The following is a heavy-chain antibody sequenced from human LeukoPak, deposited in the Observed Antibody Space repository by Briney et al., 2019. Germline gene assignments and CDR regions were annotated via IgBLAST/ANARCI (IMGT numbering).Heavy chain of an antibody. Sequence: AGGSLRLSCAASGFTFNGYGMSWVRQAPGKGLEWVSGINWNGGRTDYADSVKGRFAISRDNAKNALFLQMNSLRAEDTALYYCARYDYTNYVGYYDHWGQGTLVTVSS. CDR2: INWNGGRT. CDR1: GFTFNGYG. V-gene: IGHV3-20*04. CDR3: ARYDYTNYVGYYDH. D-gene: IGHD4-11*01. J-gene: IGHJ4*02.